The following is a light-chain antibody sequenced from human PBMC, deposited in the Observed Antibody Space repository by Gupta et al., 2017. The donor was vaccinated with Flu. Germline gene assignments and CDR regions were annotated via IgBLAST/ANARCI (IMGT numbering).Light chain of an antibody. Sequence: EIVLTQSPATLSLSPGETATLSCRASQNIVKFLDWYQQKPGQAPRVLIYGASNRATGIPARFSGSGSGTDFTLTISSLEPDDFAVYYCQQRSNWYSFGQGTKLEIK. CDR2: GAS. J-gene: IGKJ2*03. CDR1: QNIVKF. V-gene: IGKV3-11*01. CDR3: QQRSNWYS.